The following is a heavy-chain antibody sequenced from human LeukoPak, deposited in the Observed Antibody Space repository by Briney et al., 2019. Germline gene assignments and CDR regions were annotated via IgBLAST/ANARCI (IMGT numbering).Heavy chain of an antibody. CDR1: GGSFSGYY. D-gene: IGHD1-7*01. CDR3: ARGRGNWNYFLSAGFDT. V-gene: IGHV4-34*01. J-gene: IGHJ5*02. CDR2: INHSGST. Sequence: SETLSLTCAVYGGSFSGYYWSWIRQPPGKGLEWIGEINHSGSTNYNPSLKSRVTTSVDASKNQFSLKLSSVTAADTAVYYCARGRGNWNYFLSAGFDTWGQGTLVTVSS.